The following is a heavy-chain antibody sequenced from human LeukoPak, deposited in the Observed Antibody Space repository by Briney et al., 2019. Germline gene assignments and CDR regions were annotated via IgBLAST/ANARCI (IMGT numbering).Heavy chain of an antibody. J-gene: IGHJ6*04. Sequence: GGSLRLSCAASGFTFSSYSMNWVRQAPGKGLEWVSSISSSGSTIYYADSVKGRFTISRDNAKNSLYMQMNSLRAEDTAVYYCAELGITMIGGVWGKGTTVTISS. CDR2: ISSSGSTI. D-gene: IGHD3-10*02. V-gene: IGHV3-48*04. CDR1: GFTFSSYS. CDR3: AELGITMIGGV.